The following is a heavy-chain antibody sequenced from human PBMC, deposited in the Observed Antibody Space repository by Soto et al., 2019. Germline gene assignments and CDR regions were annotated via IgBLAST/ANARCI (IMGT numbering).Heavy chain of an antibody. CDR3: ARGLSGYETYYYYYMDV. CDR2: MNPNSGNT. Sequence: ASVKVSCKASGYTFTSYDINWVRQATGQGLEWMGWMNPNSGNTGYAQKFQGRVTMTRNTSISTAYMELSSLRSEDTAVYYCARGLSGYETYYYYYMDVWGKGTTVTVSS. J-gene: IGHJ6*03. D-gene: IGHD5-12*01. CDR1: GYTFTSYD. V-gene: IGHV1-8*01.